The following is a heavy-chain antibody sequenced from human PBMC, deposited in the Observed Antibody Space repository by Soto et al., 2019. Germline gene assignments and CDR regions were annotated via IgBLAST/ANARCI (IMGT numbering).Heavy chain of an antibody. CDR1: GGSISSGGYY. Sequence: SETLSLTCTVSGGSISSGGYYWSWIRQHPGKGLEWIGYIYYSGSTYYNPSLKSRVTISVDTSKNQFSLKLSSVTAADTAVYYCARGVDIVVVPAAISLWFDPRGQGTLVTVSS. CDR3: ARGVDIVVVPAAISLWFDP. V-gene: IGHV4-31*03. J-gene: IGHJ5*02. D-gene: IGHD2-2*03. CDR2: IYYSGST.